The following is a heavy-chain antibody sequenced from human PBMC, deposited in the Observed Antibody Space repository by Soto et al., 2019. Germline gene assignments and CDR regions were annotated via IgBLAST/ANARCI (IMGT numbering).Heavy chain of an antibody. CDR1: GFIFITYT. Sequence: GGSLRLSCASSGFIFITYTMKWVRQAPGKGLEWLSSISGTGGSTYYADSVRGRFTISRDNAKNSMSLQMNSLRADDTAVYYCARDLETTVGSFDFWGLGTLVTVSS. J-gene: IGHJ4*02. V-gene: IGHV3-21*01. CDR2: ISGTGGST. CDR3: ARDLETTVGSFDF. D-gene: IGHD4-4*01.